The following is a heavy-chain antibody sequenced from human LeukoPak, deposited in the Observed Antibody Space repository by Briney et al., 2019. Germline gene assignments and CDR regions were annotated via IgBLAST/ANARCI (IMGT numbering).Heavy chain of an antibody. CDR2: IRYDGSNK. V-gene: IGHV3-30*02. J-gene: IGHJ4*02. CDR3: AKANIPSRGYSGYDWGVDY. D-gene: IGHD5-12*01. CDR1: GFTFSSYG. Sequence: GGSLRLSCAASGFTFSSYGMHWVRQAPGKGLEWVAFIRYDGSNKYYADSVKGRFTIARDNSKNTLYLHMNSLRAEDTAVYYCAKANIPSRGYSGYDWGVDYWGQGTLVTVSS.